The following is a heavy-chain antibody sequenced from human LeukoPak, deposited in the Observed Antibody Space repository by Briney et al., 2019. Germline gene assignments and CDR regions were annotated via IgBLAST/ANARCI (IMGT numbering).Heavy chain of an antibody. CDR3: ARDLGIAAAGTRVDY. Sequence: GGSLRLSCAASGFTFSSYSMNWVRQAPGKGLEWVSSISSSSSYIYYADSEKGRFTISRDNAKNSLYLQMNSLRAEDTAVYYCARDLGIAAAGTRVDYWGQGTLVTVSS. CDR1: GFTFSSYS. V-gene: IGHV3-21*01. D-gene: IGHD6-13*01. CDR2: ISSSSSYI. J-gene: IGHJ4*02.